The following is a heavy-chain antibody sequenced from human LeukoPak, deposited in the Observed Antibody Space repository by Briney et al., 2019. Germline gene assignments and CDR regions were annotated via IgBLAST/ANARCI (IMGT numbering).Heavy chain of an antibody. J-gene: IGHJ5*02. Sequence: SETLSLTCTVSGGSISSYYWSWIRQPPGKGLEWIGYIYYSGSTNYNPSLKSRVTISVDTSKNQFSLKLSSVTAADTAVYYCARRLETYNWNAPLSYRFDPWGQGTLVTVSS. CDR2: IYYSGST. CDR3: ARRLETYNWNAPLSYRFDP. D-gene: IGHD1-20*01. V-gene: IGHV4-59*01. CDR1: GGSISSYY.